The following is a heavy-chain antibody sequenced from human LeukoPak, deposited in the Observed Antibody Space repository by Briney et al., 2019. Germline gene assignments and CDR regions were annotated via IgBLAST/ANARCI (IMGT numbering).Heavy chain of an antibody. CDR2: IKQDGSET. Sequence: GGSLRLSCVASGFTFSNNWMSWVRRAPGKGLEWVANIKQDGSETYYVDSVRGRFTISRDNAKKSLYLQMNSLRAEDTAVYYCARDFWGAYRVDYFDYWGQGTLVTVSS. D-gene: IGHD3-3*01. J-gene: IGHJ4*02. CDR1: GFTFSNNW. CDR3: ARDFWGAYRVDYFDY. V-gene: IGHV3-7*01.